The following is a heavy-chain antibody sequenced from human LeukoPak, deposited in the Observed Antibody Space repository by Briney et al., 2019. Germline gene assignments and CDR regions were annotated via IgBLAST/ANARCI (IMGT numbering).Heavy chain of an antibody. V-gene: IGHV3-23*01. D-gene: IGHD3-22*01. J-gene: IGHJ4*02. Sequence: GGSLRLSCAASGFTFSSYAMSWVRQAPGKGLEWVSAISGSGGSTYYADSVKGRFTISRDNSKNTLYLQMNSLRAEDTAVYYCAKVLLPTYYYDGEFEYWGQGTLVTVSS. CDR2: ISGSGGST. CDR3: AKVLLPTYYYDGEFEY. CDR1: GFTFSSYA.